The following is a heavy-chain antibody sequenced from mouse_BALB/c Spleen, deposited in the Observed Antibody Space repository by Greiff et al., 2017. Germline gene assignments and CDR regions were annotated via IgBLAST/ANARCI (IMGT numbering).Heavy chain of an antibody. CDR2: IWSGGST. D-gene: IGHD1-1*01. V-gene: IGHV2-2*02. J-gene: IGHJ3*01. Sequence: QVQLKESGPGLVQPSQSLSITCTVSGFSLTSYGVHWVRQSPGKGLEWLGVIWSGGSTDYNAAFISRLSISKDNSKSQVFFKMNSLQANDTAIYYCARNSYYYGSSYKAWFAYWGQGTLVTVSA. CDR1: GFSLTSYG. CDR3: ARNSYYYGSSYKAWFAY.